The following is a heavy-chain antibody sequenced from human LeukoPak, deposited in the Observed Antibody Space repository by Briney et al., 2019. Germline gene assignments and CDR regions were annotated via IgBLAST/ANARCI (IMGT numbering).Heavy chain of an antibody. D-gene: IGHD3-22*01. Sequence: PSETLSLTCAVYGGSFSGYYWSWVRQAPGKGLEWVSAISGSGGSTYYADSVKGRFTISRDNSKNTLYLQMNSLRAEDTAVYYCAKEGSGYYLDAFDIWGQGTMVTVSS. V-gene: IGHV3-23*01. CDR3: AKEGSGYYLDAFDI. CDR1: GGSFSGYY. CDR2: ISGSGGST. J-gene: IGHJ3*02.